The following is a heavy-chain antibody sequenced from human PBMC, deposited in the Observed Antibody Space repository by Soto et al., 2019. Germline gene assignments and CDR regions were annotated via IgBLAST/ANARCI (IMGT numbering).Heavy chain of an antibody. J-gene: IGHJ5*02. V-gene: IGHV3-23*01. Sequence: GGSLRLSCAASGFTFSSYAMSWVRQAPGKGLEWVSAISGSGGSTYYADSVKGRFTISRDNSKNTLYLQMNSLRAEDTAVYYCAKDLGDITWNDGGWFDPWGQGTLVTVSS. CDR1: GFTFSSYA. D-gene: IGHD1-1*01. CDR3: AKDLGDITWNDGGWFDP. CDR2: ISGSGGST.